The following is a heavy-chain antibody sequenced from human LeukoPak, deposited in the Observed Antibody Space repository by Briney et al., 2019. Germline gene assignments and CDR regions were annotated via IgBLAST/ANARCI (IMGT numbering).Heavy chain of an antibody. CDR3: ARLGTMVIQYNWFDP. Sequence: GESLKISCKGSGYSFTRYWIGWVRQMPGKGLEWMGIIYPGDSDTRYSPSFQGQVTISADKSISTAYLQWSSLKASDTAMYYCARLGTMVIQYNWFDPWGQGTLVTVSS. CDR1: GYSFTRYW. D-gene: IGHD4/OR15-4a*01. J-gene: IGHJ5*02. V-gene: IGHV5-51*01. CDR2: IYPGDSDT.